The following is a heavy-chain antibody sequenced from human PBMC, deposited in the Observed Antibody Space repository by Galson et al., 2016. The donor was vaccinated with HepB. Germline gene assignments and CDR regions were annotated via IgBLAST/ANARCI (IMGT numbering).Heavy chain of an antibody. V-gene: IGHV3-74*01. Sequence: SLRLSCAASGFTFSSYWMHWVRQAPGKGLVWVSHINSDGSNTACADSVKGRFTISRDNAKNTLYLQMNSLRGEDTAVYYCARGPYGDYVIDYWGQGTLVTVSS. J-gene: IGHJ4*02. CDR1: GFTFSSYW. CDR3: ARGPYGDYVIDY. CDR2: INSDGSNT. D-gene: IGHD4-17*01.